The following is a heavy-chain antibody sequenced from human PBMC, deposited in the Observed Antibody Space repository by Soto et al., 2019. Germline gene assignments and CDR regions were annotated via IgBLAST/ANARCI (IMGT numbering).Heavy chain of an antibody. CDR1: AYSIGSGFY. CDR2: VHHTGDT. J-gene: IGHJ4*02. V-gene: IGHV4-38-2*02. CDR3: VRDADYVNY. Sequence: SETLSLTCAVSAYSIGSGFYWGWIRQPPGKGLEWVTTVHHTGDTYYNPSLKSRVTISLDTSKNKFSLMLASVTAADTAVYFCVRDADYVNYCGRGTPVTVSS. D-gene: IGHD4-17*01.